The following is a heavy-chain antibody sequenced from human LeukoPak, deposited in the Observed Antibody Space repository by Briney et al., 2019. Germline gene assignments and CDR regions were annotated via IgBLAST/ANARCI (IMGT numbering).Heavy chain of an antibody. D-gene: IGHD3-22*01. CDR3: ARVLVIPYYYGMDV. V-gene: IGHV4-59*01. CDR2: IYYSGST. CDR1: GGSISSYY. J-gene: IGHJ6*02. Sequence: PSETLSLTCTVSGGSISSYYWSWIRQPPGKGLEWIGYIYYSGSTNYNPSLKSRVTISVDTSKNQFSLKLSSVTAADTAVYYCARVLVIPYYYGMDVWGQGTTVTVSS.